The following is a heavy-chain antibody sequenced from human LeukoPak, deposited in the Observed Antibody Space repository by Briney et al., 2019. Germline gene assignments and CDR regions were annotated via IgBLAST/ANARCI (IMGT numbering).Heavy chain of an antibody. Sequence: PSETLSLTCTVSGGSISSYYWSWIRQPPGKGLEWIGYIYYSGSTNYNPSLKSRVTISVDTSKNQFSLKLSSVTAADTAVYYCATAFKRSLYYFDYWGQGTLVTVSS. CDR2: IYYSGST. V-gene: IGHV4-59*12. CDR1: GGSISSYY. CDR3: ATAFKRSLYYFDY. J-gene: IGHJ4*02.